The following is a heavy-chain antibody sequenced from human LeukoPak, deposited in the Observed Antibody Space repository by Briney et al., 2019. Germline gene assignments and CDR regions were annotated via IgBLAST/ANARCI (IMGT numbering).Heavy chain of an antibody. Sequence: SVKVSCKASGGTFSSYAISWVRQAPGQGLEWMGGIIPIFGTANYAQKFQGRVTITTDESTSTAYMELSSLRSEDTAVYYCARYTHYYGSGSYYGGYFDYWGQGTLVTVSS. J-gene: IGHJ4*02. D-gene: IGHD3-10*01. CDR1: GGTFSSYA. V-gene: IGHV1-69*05. CDR3: ARYTHYYGSGSYYGGYFDY. CDR2: IIPIFGTA.